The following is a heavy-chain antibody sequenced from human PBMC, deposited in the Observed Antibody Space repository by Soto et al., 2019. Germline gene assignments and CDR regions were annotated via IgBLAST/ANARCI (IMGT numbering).Heavy chain of an antibody. D-gene: IGHD2-2*01. J-gene: IGHJ6*02. Sequence: GASVKVSCKASGYTFTGYYIHWVREAPGQGLEWMGWINPQTGGTSYAQKFQGRVTLSRDTSINTAYLELCRLRFDDAAVYFCARERYQVISDGMDVWGQGTTVTGS. CDR3: ARERYQVISDGMDV. CDR2: INPQTGGT. CDR1: GYTFTGYY. V-gene: IGHV1-2*02.